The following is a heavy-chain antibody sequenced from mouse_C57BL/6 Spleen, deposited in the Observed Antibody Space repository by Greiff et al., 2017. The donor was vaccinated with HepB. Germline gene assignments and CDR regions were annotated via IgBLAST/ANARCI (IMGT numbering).Heavy chain of an antibody. CDR1: GYTFTSYW. CDR2: IDPSDSYT. CDR3: ARGDYGSSYSYAMDY. J-gene: IGHJ4*01. V-gene: IGHV1-59*01. Sequence: VQLQQPGAELVRLGTSVKLSCKASGYTFTSYWMHWVKQRPGQGLEWIGVIDPSDSYTNYNQKFKGKATLTVDTSSSTAYMQLSSLTSEDSAVYYCARGDYGSSYSYAMDYWGQGTSVTVSS. D-gene: IGHD1-1*01.